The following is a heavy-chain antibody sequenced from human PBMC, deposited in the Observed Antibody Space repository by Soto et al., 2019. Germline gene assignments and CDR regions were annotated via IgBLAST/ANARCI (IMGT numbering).Heavy chain of an antibody. D-gene: IGHD6-13*01. CDR1: GFTVSSNY. CDR3: ARGGAADAFDI. CDR2: IYSGGST. J-gene: IGHJ3*02. V-gene: IGHV3-53*04. Sequence: EVQLVESGGGLVQPGGSPRLSCAASGFTVSSNYMSWVRQAPGKGLEWVSVIYSGGSTYYADSVKGRFTISRHNSKNTLYLQMNSLRAEDTAVYYCARGGAADAFDIWGQGTMVTVSS.